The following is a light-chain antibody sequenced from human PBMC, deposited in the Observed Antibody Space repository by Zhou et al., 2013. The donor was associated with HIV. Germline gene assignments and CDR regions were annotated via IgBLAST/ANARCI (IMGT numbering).Light chain of an antibody. CDR2: RAS. V-gene: IGKV1-5*03. CDR1: QSVGPW. J-gene: IGKJ4*01. Sequence: DIQMTQSPSTLSASIGDRVTITCRASQSVGPWLAWYQHKPGKAPHLLIHRASTLESGVPSRFSGSGSGTEFTLTISSLHPEDVATYYCQRYNSVPPLFGGGTKVEI. CDR3: QRYNSVPPL.